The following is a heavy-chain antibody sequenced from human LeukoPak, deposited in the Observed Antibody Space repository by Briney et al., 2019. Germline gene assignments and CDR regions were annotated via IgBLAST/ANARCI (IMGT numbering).Heavy chain of an antibody. Sequence: SETLSLTCAVSNYSISSGYYWGWIWQPPGKGLEWIGSIYHRGNTYYNPSLKSRVTISVDTSKNQFSLKLSSVTAADTAVYYCARIRMITFGGVIVRTYYFDYWGQGTLVIVSS. J-gene: IGHJ4*02. CDR2: IYHRGNT. CDR3: ARIRMITFGGVIVRTYYFDY. CDR1: NYSISSGYY. D-gene: IGHD3-16*02. V-gene: IGHV4-38-2*01.